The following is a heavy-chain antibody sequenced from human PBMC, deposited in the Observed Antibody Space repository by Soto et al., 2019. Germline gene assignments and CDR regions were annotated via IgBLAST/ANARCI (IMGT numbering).Heavy chain of an antibody. CDR2: IYYSGST. J-gene: IGHJ4*02. Sequence: PSETLSLTCTVSGGSISSYYWSWIRQPPGKGLEWIGYIYYSGSTNYNPSLKSRVTISVDTSKNQFSLKLSSVTAADTAVYYCARLVRYFDWFESPYYFDYRGQGTLVIVSS. CDR1: GGSISSYY. V-gene: IGHV4-59*08. CDR3: ARLVRYFDWFESPYYFDY. D-gene: IGHD3-9*01.